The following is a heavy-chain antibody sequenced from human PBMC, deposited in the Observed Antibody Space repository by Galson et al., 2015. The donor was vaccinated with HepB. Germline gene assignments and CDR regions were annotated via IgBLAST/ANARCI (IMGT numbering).Heavy chain of an antibody. D-gene: IGHD1-26*01. Sequence: SLRLSCAASGFTFSDAWMSWVRQAPGKGLEWVGRIISKTDGGTTDYAAPVKGRFTISRDDSKNTLYLQMNSLKTEDTAVYYCATGWEPEKGYFDLWGRGTLVTVSS. J-gene: IGHJ2*01. CDR3: ATGWEPEKGYFDL. CDR2: IISKTDGGTT. CDR1: GFTFSDAW. V-gene: IGHV3-15*01.